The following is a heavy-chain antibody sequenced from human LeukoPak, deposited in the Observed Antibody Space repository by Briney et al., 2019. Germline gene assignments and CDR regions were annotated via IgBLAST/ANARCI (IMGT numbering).Heavy chain of an antibody. CDR3: ARELTESSWSPQNWFDP. Sequence: SETLSLTCTVSGGSISSSSYYWGWIRQPPGKGLEWIGSIYYSGSTYYNPSLKSRVTISVDTSKNQFSLKLSSVTAADTAVYYCARELTESSWSPQNWFDPWGQGTLVTVSS. V-gene: IGHV4-39*07. J-gene: IGHJ5*02. CDR2: IYYSGST. D-gene: IGHD6-13*01. CDR1: GGSISSSSYY.